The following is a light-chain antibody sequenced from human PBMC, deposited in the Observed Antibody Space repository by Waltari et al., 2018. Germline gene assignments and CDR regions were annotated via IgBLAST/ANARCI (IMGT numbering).Light chain of an antibody. J-gene: IGLJ1*01. V-gene: IGLV2-23*02. CDR1: SSDVGGYNL. CDR2: DVT. CDR3: CSFAGSISVFTV. Sequence: QSALTQFASVSGSPGQSITISCTGTSSDVGGYNLVSWYQQQPGRAPKLILYDVTKRPSVVSHRFSGSKSGNTASLTISGLQAEDEADYYCCSFAGSISVFTVFGTGTTVTVL.